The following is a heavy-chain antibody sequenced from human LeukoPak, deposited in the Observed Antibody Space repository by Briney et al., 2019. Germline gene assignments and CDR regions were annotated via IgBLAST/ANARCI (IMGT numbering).Heavy chain of an antibody. V-gene: IGHV1-69*05. Sequence: SVKVSCKASGGTFSSYAISWVRQAPGQGLEWMGGIIPIFGTANYAQKFQGRVTITTDESTSTAYMELSSLRSEDTAVYYCARERGGLGYCSSTSCYLDYRGQGTLVTVSS. CDR2: IIPIFGTA. CDR1: GGTFSSYA. J-gene: IGHJ4*02. CDR3: ARERGGLGYCSSTSCYLDY. D-gene: IGHD2-2*01.